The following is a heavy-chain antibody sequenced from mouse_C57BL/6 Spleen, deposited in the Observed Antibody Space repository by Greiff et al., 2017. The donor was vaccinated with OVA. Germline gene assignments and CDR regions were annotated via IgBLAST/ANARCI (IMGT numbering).Heavy chain of an antibody. D-gene: IGHD3-2*02. CDR2: IDPRSGNT. J-gene: IGHJ2*01. CDR1: GYTFTSYG. Sequence: QVQLQQSGAELARPGASVKLSCKASGYTFTSYGISWVKQRTGQGLEWIGEIDPRSGNTYYNEKFKGKATLTADKSSSTAYMELRSLTSEDSAVYFCTRQAQATSDYWGQGTTLTVSS. V-gene: IGHV1-81*01. CDR3: TRQAQATSDY.